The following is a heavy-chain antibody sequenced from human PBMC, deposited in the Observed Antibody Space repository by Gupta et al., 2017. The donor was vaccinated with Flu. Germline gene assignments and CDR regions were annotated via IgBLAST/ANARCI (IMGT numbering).Heavy chain of an antibody. CDR1: GGSISSYY. CDR2: VYYSGNT. J-gene: IGHJ4*02. V-gene: IGHV4-59*01. D-gene: IGHD2-21*01. CDR3: EKGGDQHCDD. Sequence: QMQLQASGPGLVKPSEPLSLTCTVSGGSISSYYWSWVRQPPGQGLEWIGYVYYSGNTNYNPSRKSRVTISLDMSKDQFSLRLSSVTAADTAVYYCEKGGDQHCDDWGQGTRVSVSS.